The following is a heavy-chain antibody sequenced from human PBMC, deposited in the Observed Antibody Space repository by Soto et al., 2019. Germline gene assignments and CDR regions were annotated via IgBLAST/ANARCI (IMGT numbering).Heavy chain of an antibody. Sequence: SETLSLTCAVYGGSFSGYYWSWIRQPPGKGLEWIGEINHSGSTNYNPSLKSRVTISVDTSKNQFSLKLSSVTAADTAVYYCARGQRGYSYGYGRWFDPWGQGTLVTVSS. D-gene: IGHD5-18*01. CDR3: ARGQRGYSYGYGRWFDP. J-gene: IGHJ5*02. V-gene: IGHV4-34*01. CDR1: GGSFSGYY. CDR2: INHSGST.